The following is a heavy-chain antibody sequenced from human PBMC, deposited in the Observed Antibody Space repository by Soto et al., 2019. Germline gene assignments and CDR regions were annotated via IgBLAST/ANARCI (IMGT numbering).Heavy chain of an antibody. V-gene: IGHV3-48*01. CDR2: IRRHTSVT. CDR1: GLTLSTSS. CDR3: GKVAYSGYYTVDR. D-gene: IGHD3-22*01. Sequence: EVQLVESGGMLVQPGGSLRLSCAASGLTLSTSSMNWVRQAPGKGLEWISYIRRHTSVTAYADSVKGRFTISRDSAKNALYQQMDSLRVADTAVYYCGKVAYSGYYTVDRWGQGTLVTVSS. J-gene: IGHJ5*02.